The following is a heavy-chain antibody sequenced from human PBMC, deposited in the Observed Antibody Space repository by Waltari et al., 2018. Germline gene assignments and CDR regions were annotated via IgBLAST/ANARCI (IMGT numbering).Heavy chain of an antibody. Sequence: EVQVVESGGGLVQSGGSLTLSCAASGFTFRTYQMNWVRQAPGKGLEWISYISSSGNTIYYADSVKGRFTISRDNAKNSVYLKMNNLRAEDTAVYYCAGAVGGYFGMDVWGQGTTVTVSS. CDR1: GFTFRTYQ. D-gene: IGHD2-15*01. CDR3: AGAVGGYFGMDV. V-gene: IGHV3-48*03. J-gene: IGHJ6*02. CDR2: ISSSGNTI.